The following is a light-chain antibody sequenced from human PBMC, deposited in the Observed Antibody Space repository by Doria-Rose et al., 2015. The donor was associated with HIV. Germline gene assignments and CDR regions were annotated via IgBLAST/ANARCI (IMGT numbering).Light chain of an antibody. CDR3: HQYGTSWT. CDR1: QSFSSTY. CDR2: DGS. V-gene: IGKV3-20*01. Sequence: EIVLTQSPGTLSLSPGERATLSCRASQSFSSTYLAWYQQKPGQAPSLLIYDGSTRATGIPDRFSASGSVTDFTRAINRLEPEDFALYYWHQYGTSWTFGQGTKVEI. J-gene: IGKJ1*01.